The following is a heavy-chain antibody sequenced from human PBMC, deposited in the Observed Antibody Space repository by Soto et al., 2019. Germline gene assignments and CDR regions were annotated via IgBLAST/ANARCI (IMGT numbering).Heavy chain of an antibody. CDR2: ISYDGSNK. D-gene: IGHD3-3*01. J-gene: IGHJ5*02. CDR1: GFTFSSYA. V-gene: IGHV3-30-3*01. CDR3: ARRGGAGGFLEWDNWFDP. Sequence: QVQLVESGGGVVQPGRSLRLSCAASGFTFSSYAMHWVRQAPGKGLEWVAVISYDGSNKYYADSVKGRFTISGDNSKNTLYLQMNGRRAEDPAVYYCARRGGAGGFLEWDNWFDPWGQGTLVTVSS.